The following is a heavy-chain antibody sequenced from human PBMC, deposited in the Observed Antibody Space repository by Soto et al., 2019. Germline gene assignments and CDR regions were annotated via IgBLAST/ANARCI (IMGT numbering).Heavy chain of an antibody. D-gene: IGHD6-19*01. V-gene: IGHV3-23*01. CDR1: GFVFSSYA. J-gene: IGHJ3*02. Sequence: EVQLLESGGGLVQPGGSLRLSCAASGFVFSSYAMSWVRQAPGKGLKWVSAISGSGTTAYYADSVKGRFIFSRDNPKNTMYLQMNSLRAEDTAVYFCAKTTDGWFSAFEIWGQGTVVTVSS. CDR3: AKTTDGWFSAFEI. CDR2: ISGSGTTA.